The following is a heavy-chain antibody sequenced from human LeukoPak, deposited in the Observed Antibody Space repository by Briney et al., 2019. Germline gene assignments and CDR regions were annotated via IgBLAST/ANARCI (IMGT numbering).Heavy chain of an antibody. CDR3: ARDLLDYGDYGYYGMDV. J-gene: IGHJ6*02. V-gene: IGHV1-69*13. D-gene: IGHD4-17*01. CDR2: IIPIFGTA. CDR1: GGTFSSYA. Sequence: SVKVSCKASGGTFSSYAISWVRQAPGQGLEWMGGIIPIFGTANYAQKFQGRVTITADESTSTAYMELSSLRSEDTAVYYCARDLLDYGDYGYYGMDVWGQGTTVTVSS.